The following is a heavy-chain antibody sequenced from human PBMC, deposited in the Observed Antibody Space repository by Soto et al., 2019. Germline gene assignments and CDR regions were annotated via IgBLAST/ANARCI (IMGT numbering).Heavy chain of an antibody. Sequence: WGSLRPSCAASGFTFSSYAMSWVRQAPGKGLEWVSAISGSGGSTYYADSVKGRFTISRDNSKNTLYLQMNSLRAEDTAVYYWAKEYYVGGYSSGWYSYWGQGTLVRVSS. CDR3: AKEYYVGGYSSGWYSY. CDR2: ISGSGGST. D-gene: IGHD6-19*01. V-gene: IGHV3-23*01. CDR1: GFTFSSYA. J-gene: IGHJ4*02.